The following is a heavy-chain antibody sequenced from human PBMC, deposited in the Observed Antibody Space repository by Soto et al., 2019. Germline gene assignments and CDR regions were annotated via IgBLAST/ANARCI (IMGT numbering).Heavy chain of an antibody. CDR3: ARDGSIAAAGNYGMDV. Sequence: GGSLRLSCAASGFTFSDYYMSWIRQAPGKGLEWVSYISSSSSYTNYADSVKGRFTISRDNAKNSLYLQMNSLRAEDTAVYYCARDGSIAAAGNYGMDVWGQGTTVTVSS. V-gene: IGHV3-11*06. CDR2: ISSSSSYT. CDR1: GFTFSDYY. J-gene: IGHJ6*02. D-gene: IGHD6-13*01.